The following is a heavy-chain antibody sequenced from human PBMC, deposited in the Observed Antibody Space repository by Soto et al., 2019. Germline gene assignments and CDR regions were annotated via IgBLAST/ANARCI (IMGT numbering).Heavy chain of an antibody. CDR2: ISGSGGST. CDR1: GFTVSSYA. D-gene: IGHD5-12*01. V-gene: IGHV3-23*01. Sequence: PGGSLRLSCAASGFTVSSYAMSWVRQAPGKGLEWVSAISGSGGSTYYADSVKGRFTVSRDNSKNTLYLQMNSLRAEDTAVYYCAKGLVATIMALDYWGQGTLVTVSS. CDR3: AKGLVATIMALDY. J-gene: IGHJ4*02.